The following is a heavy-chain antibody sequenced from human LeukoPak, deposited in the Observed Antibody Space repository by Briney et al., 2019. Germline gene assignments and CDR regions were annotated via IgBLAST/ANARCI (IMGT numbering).Heavy chain of an antibody. CDR2: IIPIFGTA. CDR3: ATTRATRPTRPLDAFDI. Sequence: ASVKVSCKASGGTFSSYAISWVRQAPGQGLEWMGGIIPIFGTANYAQKFQGRVTITTDESTSTAYMELSSLRSEDTAVYYCATTRATRPTRPLDAFDIWGQGTMVTVSS. V-gene: IGHV1-69*05. CDR1: GGTFSSYA. D-gene: IGHD1-26*01. J-gene: IGHJ3*02.